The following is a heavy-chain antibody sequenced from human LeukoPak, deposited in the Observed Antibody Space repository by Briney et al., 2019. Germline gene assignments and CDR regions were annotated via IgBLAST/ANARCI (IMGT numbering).Heavy chain of an antibody. CDR1: GGSFSGYY. V-gene: IGHV4-34*01. CDR3: ARLADIVVVPAAERSYYFDY. Sequence: SETLSLTCAVYGGSFSGYYWSWIRQPPGKGLEWIGEINHSGSTNYNPSLKSRVTISVDTSKNQFSLKLSSVTAADTAVYYCARLADIVVVPAAERSYYFDYWGQGTLVTVSS. CDR2: INHSGST. D-gene: IGHD2-2*01. J-gene: IGHJ4*02.